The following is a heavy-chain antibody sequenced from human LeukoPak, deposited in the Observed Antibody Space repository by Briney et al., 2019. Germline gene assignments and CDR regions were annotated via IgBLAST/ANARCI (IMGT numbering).Heavy chain of an antibody. V-gene: IGHV3-30*02. CDR3: ARVPRRGWDGLDY. CDR2: IRNDGSNK. J-gene: IGHJ4*02. CDR1: GFTFSNYG. Sequence: PGGSLRLSCAASGFTFSNYGMHWVREAPGKGLEWVAFIRNDGSNKYYADSVKGRFTISRDNSKDTLYLQMNSLRAEDTAVYYCARVPRRGWDGLDYRGQGTLVTVSS. D-gene: IGHD6-19*01.